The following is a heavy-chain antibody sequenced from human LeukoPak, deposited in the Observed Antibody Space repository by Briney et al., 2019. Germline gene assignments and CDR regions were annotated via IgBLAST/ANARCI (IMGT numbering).Heavy chain of an antibody. V-gene: IGHV3-20*04. CDR3: ARVGDSSGWDPFDY. Sequence: GGSLRLSCAASAFTFDDYRMSWVRHAPGKGLEWVSGINWNGGNTVYADSVKGRFTISRDNAKNSLYLQMNSLRAEDTALYYCARVGDSSGWDPFDYWGQGTLVTVSS. CDR2: INWNGGNT. D-gene: IGHD6-19*01. J-gene: IGHJ4*02. CDR1: AFTFDDYR.